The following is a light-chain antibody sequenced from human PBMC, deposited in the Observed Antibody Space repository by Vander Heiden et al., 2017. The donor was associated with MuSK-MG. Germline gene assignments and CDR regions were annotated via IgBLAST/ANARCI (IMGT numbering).Light chain of an antibody. CDR2: RAS. Sequence: LTTLSPDSLSVSLGERATINCRSSQNLLRVSDNKNHLAWFKQKAGQPPELLIYRASTRRSGVPDRVSGSGSGTDFTLTIANFQAEDVAVYYCHQYYSSLQTFGQGTKVEIK. J-gene: IGKJ1*01. CDR3: HQYYSSLQT. V-gene: IGKV4-1*01. CDR1: QNLLRVSDNKNH.